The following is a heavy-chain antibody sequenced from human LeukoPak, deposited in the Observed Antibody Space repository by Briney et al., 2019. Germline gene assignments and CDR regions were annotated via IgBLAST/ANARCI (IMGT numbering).Heavy chain of an antibody. CDR3: AKGKVVPATIYDY. D-gene: IGHD2-2*02. J-gene: IGHJ4*02. CDR1: GFIFSSYA. CDR2: FSGGDGST. V-gene: IGHV3-23*01. Sequence: GGSLRLSCATSGFIFSSYAMNWVRQAPGKGLEWVSGFSGGDGSTSYADSVKGRFTISRDNSKSTLYLQMNSLRAEDTAVYYCAKGKVVPATIYDYWGQGTLVTVSS.